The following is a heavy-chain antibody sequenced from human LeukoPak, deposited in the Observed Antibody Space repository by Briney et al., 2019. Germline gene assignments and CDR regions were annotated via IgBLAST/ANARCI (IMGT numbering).Heavy chain of an antibody. CDR2: IIPMLGTV. CDR1: GATFSSYA. Sequence: ASVKVSCKASGATFSSYAINWVRQAPGQGLEWMGRIIPMLGTVNYAQKFQGRVTIIADKFTSTAYMELSSLRSEDTAVYCCARDQKVGATPYFGMDVWGQGTTVTVSS. D-gene: IGHD1-26*01. CDR3: ARDQKVGATPYFGMDV. V-gene: IGHV1-69*04. J-gene: IGHJ6*02.